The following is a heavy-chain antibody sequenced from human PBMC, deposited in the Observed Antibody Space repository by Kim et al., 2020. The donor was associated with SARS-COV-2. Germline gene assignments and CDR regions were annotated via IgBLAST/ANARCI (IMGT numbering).Heavy chain of an antibody. Sequence: GWVLQRPGKGLEWMGNIYLGYSDTRYSPSFQGQVTISADKSTTTAYLQWSSLKASDTAMYYCARSAGPYDYYFDYWGQGTLVTVSS. D-gene: IGHD3-16*01. CDR3: ARSAGPYDYYFDY. J-gene: IGHJ4*02. V-gene: IGHV5-51*01. CDR2: IYLGYSDT.